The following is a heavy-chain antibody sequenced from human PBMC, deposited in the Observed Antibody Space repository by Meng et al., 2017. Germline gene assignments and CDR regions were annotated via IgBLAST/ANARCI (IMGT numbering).Heavy chain of an antibody. D-gene: IGHD3-10*01. J-gene: IGHJ5*02. CDR2: ISSSGSTI. CDR1: GFTFSSYE. Sequence: GGSLRLSCAASGFTFSSYEMNWVRQAPGKGLEWVSYISSSGSTIYYADSVKGRFTISRDNAKNSLYLQMNSLRAEDTAVYYCARAAPILPRGVYSNWFDPWGQGTLVTVSS. CDR3: ARAAPILPRGVYSNWFDP. V-gene: IGHV3-48*03.